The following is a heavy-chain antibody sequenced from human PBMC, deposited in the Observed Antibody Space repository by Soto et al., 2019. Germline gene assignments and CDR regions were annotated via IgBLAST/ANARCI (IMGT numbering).Heavy chain of an antibody. CDR2: FSSSSTYI. V-gene: IGHV3-21*01. J-gene: IGHJ2*01. CDR3: ARDKHWFSWYAGNSHGWYFDL. Sequence: PGGSLRLSCGASGFTVSSYSMNWVRQAPGRGLEWVSSFSSSSTYIHYADSMKGRFTISRDNAKNSLYLQMNSLRVEDTAVYYCARDKHWFSWYAGNSHGWYFDLWGRGTLVTVSS. D-gene: IGHD6-13*01. CDR1: GFTVSSYS.